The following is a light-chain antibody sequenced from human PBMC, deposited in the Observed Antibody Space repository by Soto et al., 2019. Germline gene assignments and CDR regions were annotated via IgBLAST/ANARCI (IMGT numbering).Light chain of an antibody. J-gene: IGLJ1*01. CDR1: SSDVGAYNY. CDR3: SSYTSATTYV. Sequence: SVLTQPASVSGSPGQSITISCTGTSSDVGAYNYASWYQQYPGEAPKVIIYDVSHRPAGVSNRFSGSKSGNTASLTISGLQTQDEADYYCSSYTSATTYVFGTGTKVTV. V-gene: IGLV2-14*01. CDR2: DVS.